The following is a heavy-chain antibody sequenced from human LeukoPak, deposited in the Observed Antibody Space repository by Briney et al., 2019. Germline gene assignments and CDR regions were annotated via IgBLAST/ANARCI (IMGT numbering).Heavy chain of an antibody. V-gene: IGHV4-38-2*01. D-gene: IGHD3-16*02. CDR1: AYSISSGYY. CDR3: VRGVWGSYRYGY. CDR2: IYHSGST. J-gene: IGHJ4*02. Sequence: PSETLSLNCAVSAYSISSGYYWGWIRQPPGKGLGWIGSIYHSGSTYYNPSLKSRVTISVDTSKNQFSLKLNSVTAADTAVYYCVRGVWGSYRYGYWGQGTLVTVSS.